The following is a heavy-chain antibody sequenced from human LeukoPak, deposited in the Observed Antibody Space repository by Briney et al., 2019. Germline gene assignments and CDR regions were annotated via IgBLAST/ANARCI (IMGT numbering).Heavy chain of an antibody. Sequence: GGSLRLSCAASGFPFSSYEMNWVRQAPGKGLEWVSYISSSGNAIYYADSVKGRFTISRDNAKNSLYLQMNSLRAEDTAVYYCASSGTTVGYYYYYMDVWGKGTRSPSP. CDR3: ASSGTTVGYYYYYMDV. J-gene: IGHJ6*03. CDR1: GFPFSSYE. D-gene: IGHD1-1*01. CDR2: ISSSGNAI. V-gene: IGHV3-48*03.